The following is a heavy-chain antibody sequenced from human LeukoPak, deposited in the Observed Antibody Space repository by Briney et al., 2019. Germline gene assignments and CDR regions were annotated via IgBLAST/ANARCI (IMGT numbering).Heavy chain of an antibody. D-gene: IGHD1-26*01. J-gene: IGHJ4*02. CDR3: ARENTGSYREFDY. CDR2: IYSGGST. V-gene: IGHV4-4*07. CDR1: GGSISSYY. Sequence: SETLSLTCTVSGGSISSYYWSWIRQPAGKGLEWIGRIYSGGSTNYNPSLKSRVTMSVDSSNNQFSLKLSSVTAADSAVFYCARENTGSYREFDYWGQGTLVTVSS.